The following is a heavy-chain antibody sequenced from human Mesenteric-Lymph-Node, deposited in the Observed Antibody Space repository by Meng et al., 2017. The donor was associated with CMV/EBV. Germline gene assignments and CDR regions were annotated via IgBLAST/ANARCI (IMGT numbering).Heavy chain of an antibody. J-gene: IGHJ6*02. V-gene: IGHV3-33*08. CDR2: IWFDGSGE. Sequence: GESLKISCAASGFTFSSYSMHWVRQAPGKGLEWVAVIWFDGSGEAYADFVKGRFTISRDNSKNTLYLQMNSLRAEDTAVYYCSRKDDMDVWGHGTTVTVSS. CDR3: SRKDDMDV. CDR1: GFTFSSYS.